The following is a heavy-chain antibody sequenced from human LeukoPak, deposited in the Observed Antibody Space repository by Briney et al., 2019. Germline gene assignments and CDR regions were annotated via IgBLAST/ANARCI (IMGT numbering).Heavy chain of an antibody. J-gene: IGHJ6*02. Sequence: GESLKISCKGSGYSFTNYWIGWVRQMPGKGLEWMGIIYPGDSDTRYSPSLQGQVTISADKSTSTAYLQWSSLKASDTAMYYCARHGLSGSDSSGYYYPFYYYGMDVWGQGTTVTVSS. V-gene: IGHV5-51*01. CDR1: GYSFTNYW. CDR2: IYPGDSDT. CDR3: ARHGLSGSDSSGYYYPFYYYGMDV. D-gene: IGHD3-22*01.